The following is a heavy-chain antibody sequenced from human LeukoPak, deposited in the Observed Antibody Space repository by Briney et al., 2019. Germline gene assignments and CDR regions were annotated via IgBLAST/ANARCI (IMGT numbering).Heavy chain of an antibody. CDR1: GFTFSTAT. J-gene: IGHJ4*02. CDR2: ISSTSNYI. CDR3: ARAYCSSTRCSYYFDS. V-gene: IGHV3-21*01. Sequence: GGSLRLSCAASGFTFSTATMNWVRQAPGKGLEWVSSISSTSNYIYYADSVKGRFTISRDNAENSLYLQMNSLRAEDTAVYYCARAYCSSTRCSYYFDSWGQGTLITVSS. D-gene: IGHD2-2*01.